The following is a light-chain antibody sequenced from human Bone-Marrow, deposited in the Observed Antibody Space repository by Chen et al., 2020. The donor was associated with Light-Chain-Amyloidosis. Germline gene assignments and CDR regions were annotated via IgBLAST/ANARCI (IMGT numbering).Light chain of an antibody. Sequence: SYVPTQPPSVSVAPGQTARITCGGYNIGSESVNWYQQRPGQAPVLVVYDDSDRPSGIPERFSGSNSGDTATLTISRVEAGDEADYYCQVWDSSSDDYVFGTGTKVTVL. CDR2: DDS. CDR1: NIGSES. V-gene: IGLV3-21*02. CDR3: QVWDSSSDDYV. J-gene: IGLJ1*01.